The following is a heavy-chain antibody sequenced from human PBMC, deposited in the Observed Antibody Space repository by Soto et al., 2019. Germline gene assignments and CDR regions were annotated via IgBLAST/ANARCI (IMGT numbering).Heavy chain of an antibody. J-gene: IGHJ3*02. CDR1: GYTFTSYG. CDR3: ARFGQYSGSAESFDI. V-gene: IGHV1-18*01. D-gene: IGHD1-26*01. CDR2: ISAYNGNT. Sequence: ASVKVSCKASGYTFTSYGISWVRQAPGQGLEWMGWISAYNGNTNYAQKLQGRVTMTTDTSTSTAYMELRSLRSDDTAVYYCARFGQYSGSAESFDIWGQGTMVTVSS.